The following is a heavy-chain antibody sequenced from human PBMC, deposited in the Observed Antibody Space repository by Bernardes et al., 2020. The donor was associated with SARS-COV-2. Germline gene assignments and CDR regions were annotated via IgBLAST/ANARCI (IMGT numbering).Heavy chain of an antibody. CDR1: GGSISSYY. CDR2: IYYSGST. D-gene: IGHD1-26*01. J-gene: IGHJ6*02. CDR3: ARDHVGYYYGMDV. Sequence: SETLSLTCTVSGGSISSYYWSWIRQPPGKGLEWIGYIYYSGSTNYNPSLKSRVTISVDTSKNQFSLKLSSVTAADTAVYYCARDHVGYYYGMDVWGQGTTVTVSS. V-gene: IGHV4-59*01.